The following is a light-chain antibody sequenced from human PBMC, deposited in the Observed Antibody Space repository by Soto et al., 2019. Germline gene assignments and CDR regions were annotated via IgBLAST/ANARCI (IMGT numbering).Light chain of an antibody. CDR2: AAS. Sequence: DIQMTQSPPSLSASVGDRVTITCRASQSISSYLNWYQQKPGKAPKLLIYAASSLQSGVPSRLSGSGSGTDFTLTISSLQPEDFATYYCQQSYSTPWTFGQGTKVDIK. CDR3: QQSYSTPWT. CDR1: QSISSY. J-gene: IGKJ1*01. V-gene: IGKV1-39*01.